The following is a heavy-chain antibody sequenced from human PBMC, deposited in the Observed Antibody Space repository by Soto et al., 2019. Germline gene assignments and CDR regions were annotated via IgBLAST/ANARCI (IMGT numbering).Heavy chain of an antibody. J-gene: IGHJ6*02. Sequence: WETLSLTCNVSGDSVTSSSYFWSWLRQPPGKGLEWIGYVSNTGKTKYNPSLKSRVTMSVDTSKNQFSLKLTSVTAADTAVYFCARERQLLPYYVINVWGQGTTVTVSS. CDR1: GDSVTSSSYF. CDR3: ARERQLLPYYVINV. CDR2: VSNTGKT. V-gene: IGHV4-61*01. D-gene: IGHD1-1*01.